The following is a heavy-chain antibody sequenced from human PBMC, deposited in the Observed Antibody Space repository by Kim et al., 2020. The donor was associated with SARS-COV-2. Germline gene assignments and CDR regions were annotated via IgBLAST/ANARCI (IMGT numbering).Heavy chain of an antibody. CDR3: ARETTVIDSTMSAAFDI. V-gene: IGHV4-30-2*01. J-gene: IGHJ3*02. Sequence: LKSRVTISVDRSKNQFSLKLSSVTAADTAVYYCARETTVIDSTMSAAFDIWGQGTIGTVSS. D-gene: IGHD4-17*01.